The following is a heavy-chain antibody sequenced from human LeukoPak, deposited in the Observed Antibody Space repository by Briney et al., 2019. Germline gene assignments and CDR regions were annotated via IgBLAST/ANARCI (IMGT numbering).Heavy chain of an antibody. Sequence: PGGSLRLSCAASGFTFSSYWMSWVRQAPGKGLEWVANMNQDGSEEYYVDSVKGRFTISRDNARKSLYLQMNSLRAEDTAVYYCASGSSARGGADYWGQGTLVTVSS. CDR2: MNQDGSEE. V-gene: IGHV3-7*01. CDR1: GFTFSSYW. CDR3: ASGSSARGGADY. D-gene: IGHD6-19*01. J-gene: IGHJ4*02.